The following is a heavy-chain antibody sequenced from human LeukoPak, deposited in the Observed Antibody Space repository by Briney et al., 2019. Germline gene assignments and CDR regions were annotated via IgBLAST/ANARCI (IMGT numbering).Heavy chain of an antibody. Sequence: GGSLRLSCAASGFTFSSYAMSWVRQAPGKGLEWVSAISGSGGSTYYADSVKGRFTISRDNSKNTLYLQMNSLRAEDTAVYYCAKEQYSSSSIRDAFDIWGQGTMVTVSS. V-gene: IGHV3-23*01. CDR2: ISGSGGST. CDR1: GFTFSSYA. CDR3: AKEQYSSSSIRDAFDI. D-gene: IGHD6-6*01. J-gene: IGHJ3*02.